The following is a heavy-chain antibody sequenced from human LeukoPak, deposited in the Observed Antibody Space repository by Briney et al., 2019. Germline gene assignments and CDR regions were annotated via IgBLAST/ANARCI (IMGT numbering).Heavy chain of an antibody. CDR3: AQQGPPVLTHFDT. J-gene: IGHJ4*02. CDR2: MDHSRNT. Sequence: TSETLSLTRAVSGYSSSIGGYWVWIRQPPGKGLDWIATMDHSRNTYYNPSLKSRLTQPGDTCKTHFSLRRSSVTAADTAVYYCAQQGPPVLTHFDTWGQGTLVTVSS. CDR1: GYSSSIGGY. D-gene: IGHD4/OR15-4a*01. V-gene: IGHV4-38-2*01.